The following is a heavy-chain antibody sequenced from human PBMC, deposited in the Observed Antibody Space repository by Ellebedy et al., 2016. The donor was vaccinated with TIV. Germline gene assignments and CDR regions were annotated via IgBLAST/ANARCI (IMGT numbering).Heavy chain of an antibody. CDR3: ARTRFCSSTRCYYYFDY. Sequence: PGGSLRLSCAASGFTFSSYGMHWVRQAPGKGREWVAVIWYEGNKKDYADSVRGRFTISRDNSKNTLHLKMNSLRAEATAVYYCARTRFCSSTRCYYYFDYWGQGTLVTVSS. J-gene: IGHJ4*02. CDR2: IWYEGNKK. CDR1: GFTFSSYG. V-gene: IGHV3-33*01. D-gene: IGHD2-2*01.